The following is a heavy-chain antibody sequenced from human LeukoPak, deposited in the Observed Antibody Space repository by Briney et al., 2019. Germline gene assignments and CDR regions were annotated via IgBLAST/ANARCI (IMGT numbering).Heavy chain of an antibody. CDR1: GGSISSYY. D-gene: IGHD3-10*01. Sequence: PSETLSLTCTVSGGSISSYYWSWIRQPPGKGQEWIGYIYYSGSTNYNPSLKSRVAISVDTSKNQFSLKLSSVTAADTAVYYCARHGWFGELLSYFDYWGQGTLVTVSS. V-gene: IGHV4-59*08. J-gene: IGHJ4*02. CDR3: ARHGWFGELLSYFDY. CDR2: IYYSGST.